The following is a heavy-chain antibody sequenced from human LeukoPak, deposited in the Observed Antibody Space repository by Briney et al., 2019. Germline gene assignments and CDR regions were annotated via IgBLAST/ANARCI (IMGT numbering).Heavy chain of an antibody. CDR1: SGSINSNNYY. CDR2: IYHTGST. V-gene: IGHV4-39*07. CDR3: TRPYYYDSSGSPDY. Sequence: SETLSPTCSVSSGSINSNNYYWGWIRQTPGKGLEWIASIYHTGSTYYNPSLKSRVTISVDTSKNQFSLKLSSVTAADTAVYYCTRPYYYDSSGSPDYWGQGTLVTVSS. J-gene: IGHJ4*02. D-gene: IGHD3-22*01.